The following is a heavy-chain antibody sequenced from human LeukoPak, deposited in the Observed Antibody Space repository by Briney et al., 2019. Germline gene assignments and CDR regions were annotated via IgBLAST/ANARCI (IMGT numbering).Heavy chain of an antibody. D-gene: IGHD6-13*01. CDR1: GGTFSSYA. J-gene: IGHJ6*03. Sequence: GASVKVSCKASGGTFSSYAISWVRQAPGQGLEWMGGIIPIFGTANYAQKFQGRVTITTDESTSTAYVELSSLRSEDTAVYYCARSSCSSCLYYYYMDVWGKGTTVTVSS. CDR3: ARSSCSSCLYYYYMDV. CDR2: IIPIFGTA. V-gene: IGHV1-69*05.